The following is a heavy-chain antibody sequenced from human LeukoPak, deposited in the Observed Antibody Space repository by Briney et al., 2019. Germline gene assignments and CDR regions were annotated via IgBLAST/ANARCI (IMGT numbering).Heavy chain of an antibody. CDR1: GGSISSSSYY. Sequence: SETLSLTCTVSGGSISSSSYYWGWIRQPPGKGLEWIGSIYYSGSTYYNPSLKSRVTISVDTSKNQFSLKLSSVTAADTAVYYCATHGYSGYDDYWGQGTLVTVSS. J-gene: IGHJ4*02. CDR3: ATHGYSGYDDY. D-gene: IGHD5-12*01. V-gene: IGHV4-39*01. CDR2: IYYSGST.